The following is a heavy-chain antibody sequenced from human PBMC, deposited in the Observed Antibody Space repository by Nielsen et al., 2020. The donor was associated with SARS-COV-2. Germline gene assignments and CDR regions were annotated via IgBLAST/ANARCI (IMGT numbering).Heavy chain of an antibody. CDR2: IYTSGST. J-gene: IGHJ6*02. D-gene: IGHD3-3*01. CDR3: ARSPYDFWSGYPWYYGMDV. Sequence: SETLSLTCTVSGGSISSYYWSWIRQPAGKGLEWIGRIYTSGSTNYNPSLKSRVTMSVDTSKNQFSLKLSSVTAADTAVYYCARSPYDFWSGYPWYYGMDVWGQGTTVTVSS. CDR1: GGSISSYY. V-gene: IGHV4-4*07.